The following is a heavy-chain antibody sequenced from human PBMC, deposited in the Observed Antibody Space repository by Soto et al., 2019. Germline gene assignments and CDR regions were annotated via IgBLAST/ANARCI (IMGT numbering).Heavy chain of an antibody. D-gene: IGHD6-19*01. CDR2: ISGSGGST. V-gene: IGHV3-23*01. CDR3: AKDQIGGGIAVAGTDY. Sequence: PGGSLRLSCAVSGFTFSSYAMSWVRQAPGKGLEWVSAISGSGGSTYYADSVKGRFTISRDNSKNTLYLQMNSLRAEDTAVYYCAKDQIGGGIAVAGTDYWGQGTLVTVSS. J-gene: IGHJ4*02. CDR1: GFTFSSYA.